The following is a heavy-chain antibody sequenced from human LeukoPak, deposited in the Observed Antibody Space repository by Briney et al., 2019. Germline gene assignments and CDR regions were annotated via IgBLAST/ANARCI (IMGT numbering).Heavy chain of an antibody. D-gene: IGHD6-19*01. J-gene: IGHJ4*02. CDR1: GFTFSSYA. CDR3: AKDSSGWYGGFVDC. V-gene: IGHV3-23*01. Sequence: GGSLRLSCAASGFTFSSYAMSWVRQAPEKGLEWVSHMSGSGGGTYYADSVKGRFTISRDNSKNTLYLQMNSLRAEDTAVYYCAKDSSGWYGGFVDCWGQGTLVTVPS. CDR2: MSGSGGGT.